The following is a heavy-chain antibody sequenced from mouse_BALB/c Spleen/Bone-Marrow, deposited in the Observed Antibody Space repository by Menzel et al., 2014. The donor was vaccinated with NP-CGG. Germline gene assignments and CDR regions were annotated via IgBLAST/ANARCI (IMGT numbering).Heavy chain of an antibody. CDR2: INPSNGGT. V-gene: IGHV1S81*02. J-gene: IGHJ3*01. CDR1: GYSFTRYY. Sequence: LVESGAELVKPGASVKLSCKASGYSFTRYYMYWVKQRPGQGLEWIGEINPSNGGTNFNEKFKSKATLTVDKSSSTAYMQLSSLTSEDSAVYYCTREGDSPFAYWGQGTLVTVPA. CDR3: TREGDSPFAY. D-gene: IGHD2-13*01.